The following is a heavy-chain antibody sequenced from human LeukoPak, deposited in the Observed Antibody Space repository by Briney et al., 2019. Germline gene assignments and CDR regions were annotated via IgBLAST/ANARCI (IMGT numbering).Heavy chain of an antibody. D-gene: IGHD3-10*01. CDR2: IGTAGDT. CDR3: ARARRQYYYGSGSYYKFAAGNGMDV. V-gene: IGHV3-13*01. J-gene: IGHJ6*02. CDR1: GFTFSSYD. Sequence: GGSLRLSCAASGFTFSSYDMHWVRQATGKGLEWVSAIGTAGDTYYPGSVKGRFTISRENAKNSLYLQMNSLRAEDTAVYYCARARRQYYYGSGSYYKFAAGNGMDVWGQGTTVTVSS.